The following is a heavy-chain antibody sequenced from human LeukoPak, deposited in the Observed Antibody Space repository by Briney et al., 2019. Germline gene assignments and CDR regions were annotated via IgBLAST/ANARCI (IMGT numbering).Heavy chain of an antibody. CDR3: AREVRAFDY. Sequence: ASVKVSCKASGYSFTKYVVNWVRQAPGQGLEWMGWINTNTGNPTYAQGFTGRFVFSLDTSVSTAYLQISSLKAEDTAVYYCAREVRAFDYWGQGTLVTVSS. D-gene: IGHD4-11*01. J-gene: IGHJ4*02. CDR1: GYSFTKYV. V-gene: IGHV7-4-1*02. CDR2: INTNTGNP.